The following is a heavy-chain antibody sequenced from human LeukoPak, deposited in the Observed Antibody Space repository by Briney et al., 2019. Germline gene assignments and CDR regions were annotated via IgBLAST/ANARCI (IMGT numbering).Heavy chain of an antibody. Sequence: GGSLRLSWAASGFTFSSNTMNWVRQAPGKGLEWVSSISSGSSYIYYAVSMKGRFTISRDNAKNSLYLQMNSLRAQDTAVYYCARDRISVGDAFDLWGQGTMVTVSS. D-gene: IGHD2-15*01. CDR2: ISSGSSYI. CDR1: GFTFSSNT. CDR3: ARDRISVGDAFDL. V-gene: IGHV3-21*01. J-gene: IGHJ3*01.